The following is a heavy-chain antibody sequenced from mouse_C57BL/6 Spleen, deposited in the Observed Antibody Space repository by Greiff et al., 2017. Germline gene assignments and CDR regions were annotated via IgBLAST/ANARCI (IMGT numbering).Heavy chain of an antibody. CDR3: ARDPYYGSWGAMDY. Sequence: EVQLVESGGGLVKPGGSLKLSCAASGFTFSSYAMSWVRQTPEKRLEWVATISDGGSYTYYPDNVKGRFTISRDNAKNNLYLQMSHLKSEDTAMYYCARDPYYGSWGAMDYWGQGTSVTVSS. CDR1: GFTFSSYA. D-gene: IGHD1-1*01. J-gene: IGHJ4*01. CDR2: ISDGGSYT. V-gene: IGHV5-4*01.